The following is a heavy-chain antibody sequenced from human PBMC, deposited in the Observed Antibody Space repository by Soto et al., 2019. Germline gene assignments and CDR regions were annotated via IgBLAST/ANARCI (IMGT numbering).Heavy chain of an antibody. D-gene: IGHD2-2*03. Sequence: SETLSLTCTVSGGSISSHYWSWIRQHTGKGLEWIGEINHSGSTNYNPSLKSRVTISVDTSKNQFSLKLSSVTAADTAVYYCARGLDIVVVPAAMPYFDYWGQGTLVTVSS. J-gene: IGHJ4*02. CDR2: INHSGST. V-gene: IGHV4-34*01. CDR1: GGSISSHY. CDR3: ARGLDIVVVPAAMPYFDY.